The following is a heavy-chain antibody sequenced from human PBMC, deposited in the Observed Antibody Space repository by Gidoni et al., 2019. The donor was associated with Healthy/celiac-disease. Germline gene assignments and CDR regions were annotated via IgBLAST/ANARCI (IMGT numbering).Heavy chain of an antibody. CDR2: IYYSGST. CDR1: GGSISSSSYY. CDR3: ASLPSSIAVAGAFDY. V-gene: IGHV4-39*01. D-gene: IGHD6-19*01. Sequence: QLQLQESGPGLVKPSETLSLTCTVSGGSISSSSYYWGWIRQPPGKGLEWIGSIYYSGSTYYNPSLKSRVTISVDTSKTQFSLKLSSVTAADTAVYYCASLPSSIAVAGAFDYWGQGTLVTVSS. J-gene: IGHJ4*02.